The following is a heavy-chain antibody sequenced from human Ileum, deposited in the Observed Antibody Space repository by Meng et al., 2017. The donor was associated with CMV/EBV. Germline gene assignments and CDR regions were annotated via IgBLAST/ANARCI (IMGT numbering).Heavy chain of an antibody. J-gene: IGHJ4*02. CDR2: LPPSGVT. CDR1: CGAFINYY. CDR3: ARGLDKQNCGVH. Sequence: GHLQQVGGGLCKPSETLSLSCTVDCGAFINYYLTWIRQPPGKGLGWIGELPPSGVTKYNPYLERRVTTSVDMSNRPSSLKLTSVTAAGTAVYNCARGLDKQNCGVHWGQGTLVTVSS. D-gene: IGHD2-21*01. V-gene: IGHV4-34*01.